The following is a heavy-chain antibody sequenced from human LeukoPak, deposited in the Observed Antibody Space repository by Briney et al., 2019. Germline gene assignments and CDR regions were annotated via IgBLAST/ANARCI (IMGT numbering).Heavy chain of an antibody. CDR3: VRDLGNTGLGENWFDP. Sequence: GGSLSLYWAESGFTVSSYAMVWVRPAPGKGREWVAVTSYDGSNKYYADSVKGPFTICTDNSKNTLNLQINSQRAEDTAVYDCVRDLGNTGLGENWFDPWGQGTLVTVSS. J-gene: IGHJ5*02. V-gene: IGHV3-30*01. CDR1: GFTVSSYA. CDR2: TSYDGSNK. D-gene: IGHD3-10*01.